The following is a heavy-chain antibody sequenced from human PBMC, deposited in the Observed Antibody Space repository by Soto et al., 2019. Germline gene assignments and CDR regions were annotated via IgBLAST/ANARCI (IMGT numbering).Heavy chain of an antibody. CDR3: ARVTFDHFVHWFDP. J-gene: IGHJ5*02. Sequence: SQTLSLTCAISEDSVSSKTAACNWIRQSPSRGLEWLGRTYFRSKWYNDYAISVKSRITISPDTSKNQFSLLLNSVTPEDTAVYYCARVTFDHFVHWFDPWGQGALVTVSA. D-gene: IGHD3-9*01. CDR2: TYFRSKWYN. CDR1: EDSVSSKTAA. V-gene: IGHV6-1*01.